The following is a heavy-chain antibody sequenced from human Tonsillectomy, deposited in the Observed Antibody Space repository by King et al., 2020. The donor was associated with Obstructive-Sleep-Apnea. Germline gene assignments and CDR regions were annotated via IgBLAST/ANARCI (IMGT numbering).Heavy chain of an antibody. D-gene: IGHD3-22*01. V-gene: IGHV5-10-1*01. J-gene: IGHJ2*01. CDR1: GYSFTSYW. CDR3: ATSPPPGIMMIVVASSSGYFDL. Sequence: VQLVQSGAEVKKPGESLRISCKGSGYSFTSYWISWVRQMPGKGLEWMGRIDPSDSYTNYSPSFQGHVTISVDKSISTAYLQWSSLNASDTAMYYCATSPPPGIMMIVVASSSGYFDLWGRGTLVTVSS. CDR2: IDPSDSYT.